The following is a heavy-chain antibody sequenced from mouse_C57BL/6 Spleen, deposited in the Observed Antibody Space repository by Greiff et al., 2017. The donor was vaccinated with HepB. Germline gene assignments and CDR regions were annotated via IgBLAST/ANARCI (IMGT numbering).Heavy chain of an antibody. D-gene: IGHD1-1*01. V-gene: IGHV1-66*01. J-gene: IGHJ2*01. CDR3: ARWGIYYYGSSYVRNY. CDR2: IYPGSGNT. Sequence: VQLQESGPELVKPGASVKISCKASGYSFTSYYIHWVKQRPGQGLEWIGWIYPGSGNTKYNEKFKGKATLTADTSSSTAYMQLSSLTSEDSAVYYCARWGIYYYGSSYVRNYWGQGTTLTVSS. CDR1: GYSFTSYY.